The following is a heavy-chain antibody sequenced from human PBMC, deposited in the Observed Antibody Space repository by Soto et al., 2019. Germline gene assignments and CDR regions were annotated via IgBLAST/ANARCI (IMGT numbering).Heavy chain of an antibody. CDR2: IYYNGNT. D-gene: IGHD7-27*01. CDR1: GGSISNHY. J-gene: IGHJ4*02. CDR3: TRANWYSEY. Sequence: QVQLQESGPGLVKPSETLSLTCSVSGGSISNHYWSWIRQPPGKGLEWIGYIYYNGNTNYNPSLKIRVTMSADTSRNQISLKLTTVTAADTAVYYCTRANWYSEYWGQGTLVTVSS. V-gene: IGHV4-59*11.